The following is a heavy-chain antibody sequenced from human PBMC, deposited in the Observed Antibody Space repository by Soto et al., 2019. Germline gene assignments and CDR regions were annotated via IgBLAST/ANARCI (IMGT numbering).Heavy chain of an antibody. J-gene: IGHJ4*02. CDR3: ARGLTRSSWYLDS. D-gene: IGHD6-13*01. V-gene: IGHV4-39*07. CDR1: GGSISSSSYY. CDR2: IYYSVST. Sequence: SETLSLTCTVSGGSISSSSYYWGWIRQPPGKGLEWLGSIYYSVSTYYNPSLKSRVTISVDTSKNQFSLKLTSVTAADTAVYYCARGLTRSSWYLDSWGQGTLVTVS.